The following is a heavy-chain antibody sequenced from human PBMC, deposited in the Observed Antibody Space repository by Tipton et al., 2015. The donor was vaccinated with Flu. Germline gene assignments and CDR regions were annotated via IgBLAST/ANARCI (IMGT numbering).Heavy chain of an antibody. CDR2: ISSFGDYI. CDR3: ARDGGNYARYFDS. CDR1: GFTFRTNG. Sequence: SGFTFRTNGMHWVRQAPGKGLEWVSSISSFGDYIFYADSMKGRFTISRDNAKNSLYLQMRSLRAEDTAVYYCARDGGNYARYFDSWGQGTLVTVSS. V-gene: IGHV3-21*01. J-gene: IGHJ4*02. D-gene: IGHD3-16*01.